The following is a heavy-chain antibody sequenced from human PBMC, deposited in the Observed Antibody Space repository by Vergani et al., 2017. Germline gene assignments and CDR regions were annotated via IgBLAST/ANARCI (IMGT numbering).Heavy chain of an antibody. V-gene: IGHV5-51*01. Sequence: EVQLVQSVAEVKKPGESLRISCKGSGYSFTSYWISWVRQMPGKGLEWMGIIYPGDSDTRYSPSFQGQVTISADKSISTAYLQWSSLKASDTAMYYCVRRGSQGFRYYYYMDVWGKGTTVTVSS. CDR2: IYPGDSDT. J-gene: IGHJ6*03. CDR1: GYSFTSYW. D-gene: IGHD6-13*01. CDR3: VRRGSQGFRYYYYMDV.